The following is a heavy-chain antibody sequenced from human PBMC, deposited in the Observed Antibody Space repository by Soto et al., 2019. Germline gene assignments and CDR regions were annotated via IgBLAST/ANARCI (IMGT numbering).Heavy chain of an antibody. CDR1: GGSFSGYY. CDR2: ITHSGST. CDR3: ARSSVRGWSY. V-gene: IGHV4-34*01. Sequence: PSETLSLTCAVYGGSFSGYYWTWIRQPPGKGLEWIGEITHSGSTNYNPSLKSRVTISVDTSKNQFSLNLNSVTAADTAAYYCARSSVRGWSYWGQGTLVTVSS. D-gene: IGHD3-10*02. J-gene: IGHJ4*02.